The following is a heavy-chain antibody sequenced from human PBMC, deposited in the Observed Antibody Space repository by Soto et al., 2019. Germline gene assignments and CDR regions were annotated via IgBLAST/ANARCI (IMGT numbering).Heavy chain of an antibody. Sequence: GGSLRLSCAASGFTFSSYWMSWVRQAPGKGLEWVANIKQDGSEKYYVDSVKGRFTISRDNAKNSLYLQMNSLRAEDTAVYYCARDRAVHCSSTSCSTIDYWGQGTLVTVSS. CDR1: GFTFSSYW. CDR2: IKQDGSEK. J-gene: IGHJ4*02. CDR3: ARDRAVHCSSTSCSTIDY. D-gene: IGHD2-2*01. V-gene: IGHV3-7*01.